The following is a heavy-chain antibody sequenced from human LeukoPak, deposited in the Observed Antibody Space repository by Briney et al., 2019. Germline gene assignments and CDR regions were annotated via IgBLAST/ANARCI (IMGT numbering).Heavy chain of an antibody. J-gene: IGHJ4*02. CDR3: ARDGHSSGSFDY. V-gene: IGHV3-11*04. CDR2: ISSSGSTI. Sequence: GGSLRLSCTASGFTFSDYYMSWIRQASGKGLEWVSYISSSGSTIYCADSVKGRFTISRDNAKNSLYLQMNSLRAEDTAVYYCARDGHSSGSFDYWGQGTLVTVSS. CDR1: GFTFSDYY. D-gene: IGHD6-19*01.